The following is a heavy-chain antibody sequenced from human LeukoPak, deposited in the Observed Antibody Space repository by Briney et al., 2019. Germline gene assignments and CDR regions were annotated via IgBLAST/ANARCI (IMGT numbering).Heavy chain of an antibody. D-gene: IGHD1-26*01. J-gene: IGHJ4*02. CDR3: ARVLMWGERYFDY. Sequence: GGSLRLSCAASGFTFRDYYMSWIRQAPGKGLEWVSYISNSDSITKYADSVKGRITISRDNAKNSLYLQMNSLRAEDTAVYYCARVLMWGERYFDYWGQGTLVTVSS. CDR2: ISNSDSIT. CDR1: GFTFRDYY. V-gene: IGHV3-11*04.